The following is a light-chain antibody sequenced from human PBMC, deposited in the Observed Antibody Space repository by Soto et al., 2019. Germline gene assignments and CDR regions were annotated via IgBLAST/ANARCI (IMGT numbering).Light chain of an antibody. CDR1: SSDVGGYNY. CDR2: GIS. Sequence: QSALTQPASVSGSPGQTITISCTGTSSDVGGYNYVSWYQQHPGTAPKLMIYGISNRPSGVPDRFSGSKSGTTASLAIAGLQAEDEADYYCQSYDSSGSVVFGGGTKLTVL. V-gene: IGLV2-14*01. CDR3: QSYDSSGSVV. J-gene: IGLJ2*01.